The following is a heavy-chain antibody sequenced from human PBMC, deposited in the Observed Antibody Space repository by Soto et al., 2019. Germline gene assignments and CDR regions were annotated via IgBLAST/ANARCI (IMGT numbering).Heavy chain of an antibody. CDR1: EYTFTSYA. CDR2: INAGNGNT. V-gene: IGHV1-3*01. J-gene: IGHJ6*02. CDR3: ARDPQNYDFWSGYYYGMDV. Sequence: EASVKVSCKASEYTFTSYAMHWVRQAPGQRLEWMGWINAGNGNTKYSQKFQGRVTITRDTSASTAYMELSSLRSEDTAVYYCARDPQNYDFWSGYYYGMDVWGQGTTVTVSS. D-gene: IGHD3-3*01.